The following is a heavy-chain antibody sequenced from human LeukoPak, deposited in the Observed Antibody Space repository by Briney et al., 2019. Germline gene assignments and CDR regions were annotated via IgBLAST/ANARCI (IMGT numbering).Heavy chain of an antibody. D-gene: IGHD3-22*01. V-gene: IGHV3-30*02. CDR1: GFTFTSYG. CDR3: AREYDSSGYYYYYYYMDV. Sequence: SGGSLRLSCAASGFTFTSYGMHWVRQAPGKGLEWVAFIRYDGSNKYYADSVKGRFTIPRDNSKNTLYLQMNSLRAEDTAVYYCAREYDSSGYYYYYYYMDVWGKGTTVTVSS. J-gene: IGHJ6*03. CDR2: IRYDGSNK.